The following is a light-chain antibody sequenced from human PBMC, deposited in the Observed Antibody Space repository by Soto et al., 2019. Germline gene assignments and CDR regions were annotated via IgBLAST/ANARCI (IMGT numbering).Light chain of an antibody. CDR2: GDS. J-gene: IGLJ1*01. CDR3: QSSDSRLSGSDV. Sequence: QSVLTQPLSVSGAPGQRVTISCTGSSSNIGAGYHVHWYQQLPGAAPKLLIFGDSNRPSGVPDRFSGSKSGTSASLAITGLQADDEADYYCQSSDSRLSGSDVFGTGTKLTVL. CDR1: SSNIGAGYH. V-gene: IGLV1-40*01.